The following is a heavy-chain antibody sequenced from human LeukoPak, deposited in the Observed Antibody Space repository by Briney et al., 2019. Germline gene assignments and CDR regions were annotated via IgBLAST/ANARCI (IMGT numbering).Heavy chain of an antibody. CDR1: GYTFTSYY. V-gene: IGHV1-46*01. J-gene: IGHJ4*02. CDR2: INPSGGST. Sequence: ASVKVSCKASGYTFTSYYMHWVRQAPGQGLEWMGIINPSGGSTSYAQKFQGRVTMTRDTSTSTVYMELSSLRSEDTAVYYCARDPRHGYSYGYSYCDYWGQGTPVTVSS. CDR3: ARDPRHGYSYGYSYCDY. D-gene: IGHD5-18*01.